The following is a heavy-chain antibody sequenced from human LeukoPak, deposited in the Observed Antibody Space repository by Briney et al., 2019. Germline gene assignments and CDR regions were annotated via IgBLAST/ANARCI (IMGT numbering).Heavy chain of an antibody. Sequence: GGSLRLSCAASGFTFSSYWMHWVRQAPGKGLVWVSRINSDGSSTSYADSVKGRFTISRDNAKNSLYLQMNSLRAEDTAVYYCARSPYSESYYGDAFDIWGQGTMVTVSS. J-gene: IGHJ3*02. D-gene: IGHD1-26*01. V-gene: IGHV3-74*01. CDR3: ARSPYSESYYGDAFDI. CDR2: INSDGSST. CDR1: GFTFSSYW.